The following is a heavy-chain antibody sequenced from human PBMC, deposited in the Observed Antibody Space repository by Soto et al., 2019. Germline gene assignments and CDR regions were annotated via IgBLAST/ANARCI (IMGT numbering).Heavy chain of an antibody. V-gene: IGHV1-69*13. CDR1: GGTFSSYA. Sequence: SVKVSCKASGGTFSSYAISWVRRAPGQGLEWMGGIIPIFGAANYAQKFQGRVTITADESTSTAYMELSSLRSEDTAVYYCARVVGAAGTYYFDYWGQGTLVTVSS. J-gene: IGHJ4*02. CDR3: ARVVGAAGTYYFDY. CDR2: IIPIFGAA. D-gene: IGHD6-13*01.